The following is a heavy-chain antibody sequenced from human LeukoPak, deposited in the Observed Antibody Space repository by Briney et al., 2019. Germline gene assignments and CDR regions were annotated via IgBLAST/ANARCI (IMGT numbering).Heavy chain of an antibody. CDR3: ARVAPTRGYASSGYYPLDY. D-gene: IGHD3-22*01. V-gene: IGHV4-59*01. CDR2: IYYSGST. Sequence: SETLSLTCTVSGGSISSYYWSWIRQPPGKGLEWIGYIYYSGSTNYNPSLKSRVTIAVDTSKNQFSLRLTSVTAADTAVYYGARVAPTRGYASSGYYPLDYWGQGTLVNVSS. J-gene: IGHJ4*02. CDR1: GGSISSYY.